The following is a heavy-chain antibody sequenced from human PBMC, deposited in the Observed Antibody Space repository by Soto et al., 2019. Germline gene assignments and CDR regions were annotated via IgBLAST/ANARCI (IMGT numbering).Heavy chain of an antibody. CDR2: IIPIFGTA. CDR1: GGTFSSYA. Sequence: GASVKVSCKASGGTFSSYAISWVRQAPGQGLEWMGGIIPIFGTANYAQKFQGRVTITADESTSTAYMELSSLRSEDTAVYYCARGALWFGEQKARRRAQYYYYGMDVWGQGTTVTVSS. D-gene: IGHD3-10*01. CDR3: ARGALWFGEQKARRRAQYYYYGMDV. V-gene: IGHV1-69*13. J-gene: IGHJ6*02.